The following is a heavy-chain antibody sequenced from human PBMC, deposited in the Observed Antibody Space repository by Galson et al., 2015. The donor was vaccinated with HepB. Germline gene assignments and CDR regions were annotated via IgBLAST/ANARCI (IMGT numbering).Heavy chain of an antibody. CDR1: GYTFTSYD. CDR3: ARGMSLGYCSGGSCHNWFDP. V-gene: IGHV1-8*01. D-gene: IGHD2-15*01. CDR2: MNPNSGNT. Sequence: SVRVSCKASGYTFTSYDINWVRQATGQGLEWMGWMNPNSGNTGYAQKFQGRVTMTRNTSISTAYMELSSLRSEDTAVYYCARGMSLGYCSGGSCHNWFDPWGQGTLVTVSS. J-gene: IGHJ5*02.